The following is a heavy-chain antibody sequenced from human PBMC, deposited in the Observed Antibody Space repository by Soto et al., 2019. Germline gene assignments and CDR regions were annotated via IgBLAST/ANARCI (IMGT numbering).Heavy chain of an antibody. CDR2: ISYDGSNK. Sequence: GGSLRLSCAASGFTFSSYGMHWVRQAPGKGLEWVAVISYDGSNKYYADSVKGRFTISRDNSNNTLYLQMTSLRVEDTAVYYCAKDLFSGGSYPNWFDPWGHGTLVTVSS. CDR1: GFTFSSYG. D-gene: IGHD1-26*01. CDR3: AKDLFSGGSYPNWFDP. J-gene: IGHJ5*02. V-gene: IGHV3-30*18.